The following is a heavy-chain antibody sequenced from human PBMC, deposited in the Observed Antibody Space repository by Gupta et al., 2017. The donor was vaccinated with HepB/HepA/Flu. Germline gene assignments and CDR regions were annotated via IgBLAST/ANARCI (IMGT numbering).Heavy chain of an antibody. CDR2: FSGNGGI. D-gene: IGHD3-10*01. V-gene: IGHV3-23*01. Sequence: EVQLLESGGGLGQPGGSLRLSCAASGFTFSSYAMGWVRQAPGQGLQWVSGFSGNGGIYYADSVKGRFTISRDNSKNTRDLQMNSLRAEEQAVYYCAKAGGWGMGAFHYFDCWGQGALVTVSS. CDR1: GFTFSSYA. J-gene: IGHJ4*02. CDR3: AKAGGWGMGAFHYFDC.